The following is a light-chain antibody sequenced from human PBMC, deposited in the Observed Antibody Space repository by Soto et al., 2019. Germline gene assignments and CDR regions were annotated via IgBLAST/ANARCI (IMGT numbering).Light chain of an antibody. Sequence: SQSLLYLPVTPGEPASISCRSSHSLLQSNGYTYMDWYLQKPGQSPQLLIYLTSIRASGVPDRFSGSGSGTDFTLKISKGVPEDDVVYYCIQVLQTTTWTFGPGTKVDIK. CDR2: LTS. CDR3: IQVLQTTTWT. V-gene: IGKV2-28*01. CDR1: HSLLQSNGYTY. J-gene: IGKJ1*01.